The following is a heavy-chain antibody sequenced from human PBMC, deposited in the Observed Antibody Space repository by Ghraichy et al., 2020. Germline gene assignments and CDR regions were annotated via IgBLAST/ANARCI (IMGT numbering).Heavy chain of an antibody. D-gene: IGHD6-19*01. CDR3: ARDWSGWSFDY. J-gene: IGHJ4*02. CDR1: GGSISSGGYY. Sequence: SETLSLTCTVSGGSISSGGYYWSWIRQHPGKGLEWIGYIYYSGSTYYNPSLKSRVTISVDTSKNQFSLKLSSVTAADTAVYYCARDWSGWSFDYWGQGTLVTVSS. CDR2: IYYSGST. V-gene: IGHV4-31*03.